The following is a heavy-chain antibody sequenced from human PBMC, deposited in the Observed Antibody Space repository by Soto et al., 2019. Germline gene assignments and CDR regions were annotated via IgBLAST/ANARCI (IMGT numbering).Heavy chain of an antibody. CDR2: ISGSGGST. Sequence: EVQLLESGGGLVQPGGSLRLSCAASGFTFSSYAMSWVRQAPGKGLERVSAISGSGGSTYYADSVKGRFTISRDNSKNTPDLQMNSLRAEDTAVYYCATLLIAVAGTGHDYWGQGTLVTVSS. CDR1: GFTFSSYA. CDR3: ATLLIAVAGTGHDY. D-gene: IGHD6-19*01. J-gene: IGHJ4*02. V-gene: IGHV3-23*01.